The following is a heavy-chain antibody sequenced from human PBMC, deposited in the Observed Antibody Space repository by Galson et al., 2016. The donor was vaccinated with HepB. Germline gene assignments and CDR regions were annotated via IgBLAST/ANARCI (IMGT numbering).Heavy chain of an antibody. D-gene: IGHD5-12*01. J-gene: IGHJ4*02. V-gene: IGHV3-21*01. CDR1: GFTFSSYS. CDR2: ISSSSNYI. CDR3: ARQYRGGPSDY. Sequence: SLRLSCAASGFTFSSYSMNWVRQAPGKGLEWVSSISSSSNYIYYADSVKGRFTISRDNAKNSLYLQMNTLRAEDTAVYYCARQYRGGPSDYWGQGTLVIVSS.